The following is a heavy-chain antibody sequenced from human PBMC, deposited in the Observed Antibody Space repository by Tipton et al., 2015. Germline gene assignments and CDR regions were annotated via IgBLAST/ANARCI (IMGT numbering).Heavy chain of an antibody. V-gene: IGHV4-59*01. CDR2: IQYSGST. J-gene: IGHJ6*02. CDR3: ARDLEHGMDV. CDR1: SDSISKYY. Sequence: TLSLTCTVSSDSISKYYWSWIRQPPGKELEWIGYIQYSGSTSYNPSLKSRVTISVDTSKSQFSLKLTSVTAADTAVYFCARDLEHGMDVWGQGTTVTVS.